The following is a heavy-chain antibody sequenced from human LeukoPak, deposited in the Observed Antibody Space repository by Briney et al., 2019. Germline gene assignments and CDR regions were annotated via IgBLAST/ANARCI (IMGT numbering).Heavy chain of an antibody. Sequence: PGGSLRLSCAASGFMFSSYWMHWVRQLPGKGLVWVSRINIDGSTTTYADPVKGRFTISRDNAKNTLYLQMNSLRAEDTAVYYCVRWGTTVTTNIPAFDIWGQGTVVTVSS. CDR3: VRWGTTVTTNIPAFDI. CDR2: INIDGSTT. J-gene: IGHJ3*02. V-gene: IGHV3-74*01. CDR1: GFMFSSYW. D-gene: IGHD4-17*01.